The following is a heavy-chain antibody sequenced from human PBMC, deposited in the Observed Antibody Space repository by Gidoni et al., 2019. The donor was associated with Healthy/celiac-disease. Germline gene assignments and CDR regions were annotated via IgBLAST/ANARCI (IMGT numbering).Heavy chain of an antibody. CDR2: IKQDGSEK. CDR1: GFTFSSYW. D-gene: IGHD5-18*01. CDR3: ARDHVTATEYYFDY. V-gene: IGHV3-7*01. Sequence: EVQLVESGGGLVPPGGSLRLSCAASGFTFSSYWMSWVRQAPGKGLEWVANIKQDGSEKYYVDSVKGRFTISRDNAKNSLYLQMNSLRAEDTAVYYCARDHVTATEYYFDYWGQGTLVTVSS. J-gene: IGHJ4*02.